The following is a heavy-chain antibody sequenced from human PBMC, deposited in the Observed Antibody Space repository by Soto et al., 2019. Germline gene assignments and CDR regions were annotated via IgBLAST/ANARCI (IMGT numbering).Heavy chain of an antibody. CDR3: AKERDNGADRYYFDY. D-gene: IGHD2-8*01. V-gene: IGHV3-23*01. Sequence: GGSRRRSWAASGFTFSSYAMTGVRQAPGKGLEWVSAISGGGDSIYYADSVKGRFTISRDQSKNTLYLQMHSLRAEDTAVYFCAKERDNGADRYYFDYWGQGTLVTVSS. J-gene: IGHJ4*02. CDR2: ISGGGDSI. CDR1: GFTFSSYA.